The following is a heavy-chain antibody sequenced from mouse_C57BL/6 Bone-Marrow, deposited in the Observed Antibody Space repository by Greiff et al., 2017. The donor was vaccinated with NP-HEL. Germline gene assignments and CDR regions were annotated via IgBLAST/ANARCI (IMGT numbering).Heavy chain of an antibody. D-gene: IGHD2-12*01. CDR2: IWSGVST. CDR3: ASYDGGVYAMDY. J-gene: IGHJ4*01. Sequence: VQLQQSGPGLVQPSQSLSITCTVSGFSLTSYGVHWVRPSPGKGLEWLGVIWSGVSTDYNAAFISRLSSSKDNAKSQVFFKMNSLQADETAIYYCASYDGGVYAMDYWGQGTSVTVSS. CDR1: GFSLTSYG. V-gene: IGHV2-2*01.